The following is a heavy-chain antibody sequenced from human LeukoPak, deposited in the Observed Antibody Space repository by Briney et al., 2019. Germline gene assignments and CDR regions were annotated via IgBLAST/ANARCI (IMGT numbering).Heavy chain of an antibody. V-gene: IGHV5-51*01. J-gene: IGHJ6*03. CDR3: ARRIVGATTSDYYYYYMDV. Sequence: GESLKISCKGSGYSFTSYWIGWVRQMPGKGLEWMGIIYPGDSDTRYSPSFQGQVTISADKSISTAYLQWSSLKASDTAMYYCARRIVGATTSDYYYYYMDVWGKGPTVTVSS. CDR1: GYSFTSYW. D-gene: IGHD1-26*01. CDR2: IYPGDSDT.